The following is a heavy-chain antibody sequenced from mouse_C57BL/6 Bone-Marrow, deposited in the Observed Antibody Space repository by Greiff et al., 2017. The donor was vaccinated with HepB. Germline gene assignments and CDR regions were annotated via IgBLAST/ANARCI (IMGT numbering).Heavy chain of an antibody. CDR3: ARYYYGSPFAY. V-gene: IGHV5-17*01. Sequence: EVQGVESGGGLVKPGGSLKLSCAASGFTFSDYGMHWVRQAPEKGLEWVAYISSGSSTIYYADTVKGRFTISRDNAKNTLFLQMTSLRSEDTAMYYCARYYYGSPFAYWGQGTLVTVSA. J-gene: IGHJ3*01. D-gene: IGHD1-1*01. CDR2: ISSGSSTI. CDR1: GFTFSDYG.